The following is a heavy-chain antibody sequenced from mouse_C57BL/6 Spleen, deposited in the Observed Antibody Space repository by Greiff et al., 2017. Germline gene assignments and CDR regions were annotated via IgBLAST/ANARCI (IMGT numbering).Heavy chain of an antibody. CDR3: ASGRTGTGPYY. CDR1: GYTFTSYW. Sequence: QVQLQQPGAELVKPGASVKLSCKASGYTFTSYWMQWVKQRPGQGLEWIGEIDPSDSYTNYNQKFKGKATLTVDTSSSTAYMQLSSLTSEDSAVYYCASGRTGTGPYYWGQGTTLTVSS. V-gene: IGHV1-50*01. CDR2: IDPSDSYT. D-gene: IGHD4-1*01. J-gene: IGHJ2*01.